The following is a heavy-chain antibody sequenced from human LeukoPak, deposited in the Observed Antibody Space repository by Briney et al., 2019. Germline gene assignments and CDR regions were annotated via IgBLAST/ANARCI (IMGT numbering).Heavy chain of an antibody. CDR3: ARRRDFIDY. CDR2: SSSSGSSI. J-gene: IGHJ4*02. V-gene: IGHV3-11*01. D-gene: IGHD3/OR15-3a*01. Sequence: GGSLRLSCAASGFTLSDYYMNWIRQAPGKGLEWVSYSSSSGSSIYYADSVKGRCAISRDNAKNSLYLQMNSLRAEDTAVYYCARRRDFIDYWGQGTLVTVSS. CDR1: GFTLSDYY.